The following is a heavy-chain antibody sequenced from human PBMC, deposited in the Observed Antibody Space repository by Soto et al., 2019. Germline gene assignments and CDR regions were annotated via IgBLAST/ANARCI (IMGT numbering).Heavy chain of an antibody. D-gene: IGHD6-19*01. Sequence: EVQLVESGGGLVKHGGSLRLSCAASGFTFSSYSMNWVRQAPGKGLEWVSSISSSSSYIYYADSVKGRFTISRDNAKNSLYLQMNSLRAEDTAVYYCAREGHSSGWPIDYWGQGTLVTVSS. V-gene: IGHV3-21*01. CDR2: ISSSSSYI. J-gene: IGHJ4*02. CDR1: GFTFSSYS. CDR3: AREGHSSGWPIDY.